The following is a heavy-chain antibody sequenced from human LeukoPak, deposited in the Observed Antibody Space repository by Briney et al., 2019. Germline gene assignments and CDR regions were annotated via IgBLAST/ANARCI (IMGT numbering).Heavy chain of an antibody. J-gene: IGHJ5*02. CDR3: AREYGSGSYRPYTWFDP. D-gene: IGHD3-10*01. V-gene: IGHV4-30-2*01. Sequence: PSQTLSLTCGVSGDSITSRGYSWSWIRQPPGKGLERLGYISHGGSTYYNPSLKSRVTISMDESANQFSLRLSSVTAADTAVYYCAREYGSGSYRPYTWFDPWGQGALVTVSS. CDR1: GDSITSRGYS. CDR2: ISHGGST.